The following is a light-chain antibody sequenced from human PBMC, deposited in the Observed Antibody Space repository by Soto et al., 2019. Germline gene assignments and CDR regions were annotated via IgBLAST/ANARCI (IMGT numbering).Light chain of an antibody. J-gene: IGLJ3*02. Sequence: QPVLTQPPSVSGAPGQRVTISCTGSNSNIGAGYDVHWYQQLPGTAPKLLIYGNNNRPSGVPDRFSGSKSVTSASLAITGLQTEDEADYYCQSYDSSLGGYWVFGGGTKVTVL. CDR2: GNN. CDR1: NSNIGAGYD. V-gene: IGLV1-40*01. CDR3: QSYDSSLGGYWV.